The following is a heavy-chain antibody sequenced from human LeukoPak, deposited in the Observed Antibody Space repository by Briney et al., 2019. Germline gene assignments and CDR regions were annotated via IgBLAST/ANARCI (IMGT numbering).Heavy chain of an antibody. CDR1: GGTFSSYA. Sequence: ASVKVSCKASGGTFSSYAISWVRQAPGQGLEWMGWINPNSGDTNYAQKLQGRVTMTTDTSTSTAYMELRSLRSDDTAVYYCARNQYSGSYSPRDGMDVWGKGTTVTVSS. J-gene: IGHJ6*04. V-gene: IGHV1-18*01. CDR2: INPNSGDT. D-gene: IGHD1-26*01. CDR3: ARNQYSGSYSPRDGMDV.